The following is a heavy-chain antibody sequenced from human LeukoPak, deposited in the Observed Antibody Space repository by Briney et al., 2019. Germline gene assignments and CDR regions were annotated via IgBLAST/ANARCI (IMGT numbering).Heavy chain of an antibody. CDR2: IYYSGST. CDR1: GGSISTTSYF. V-gene: IGHV4-39*01. CDR3: VREGEWALPFDY. J-gene: IGHJ4*02. D-gene: IGHD3-16*01. Sequence: SETLSLTCTVSGGSISTTSYFWGWIRQPPGKGLEWIGSIYYSGSTYYNPSLKSRVTISVDTSKNQFSLKLSSVIAADTAVYFCVREGEWALPFDYWGQGTLGTVSS.